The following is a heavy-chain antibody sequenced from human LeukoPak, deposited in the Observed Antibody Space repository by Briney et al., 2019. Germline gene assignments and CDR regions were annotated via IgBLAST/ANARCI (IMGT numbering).Heavy chain of an antibody. CDR2: IWYDGSNK. CDR3: AREGNIAAALDY. CDR1: GFTFSSYG. Sequence: GGSLRLSCAASGFTFSSYGMHWVRQAPGKGLEWVAVIWYDGSNKYYADSVKGRFTISRDNSKNTLYLQMNSLRAEDTAVYYCAREGNIAAALDYWGQGTLVTVSS. V-gene: IGHV3-33*01. D-gene: IGHD6-13*01. J-gene: IGHJ4*02.